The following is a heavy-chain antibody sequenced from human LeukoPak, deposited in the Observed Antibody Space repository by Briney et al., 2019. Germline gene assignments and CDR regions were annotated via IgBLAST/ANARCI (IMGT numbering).Heavy chain of an antibody. D-gene: IGHD3-22*01. CDR1: GGSISSGGYS. CDR3: AASGPLDSSGYYHYFDY. Sequence: SETLSLTCAVSGGSISSGGYSWSWIRQPPGKGLEWIGYIYHSGSTYYNPSLKSRVTISVDRSKNQFSLKLSSVTAADTAVYYCAASGPLDSSGYYHYFDYWGQGTLVTVSS. J-gene: IGHJ4*02. V-gene: IGHV4-30-2*01. CDR2: IYHSGST.